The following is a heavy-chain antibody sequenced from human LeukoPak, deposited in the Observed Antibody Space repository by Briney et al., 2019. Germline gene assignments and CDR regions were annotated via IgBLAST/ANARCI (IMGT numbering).Heavy chain of an antibody. V-gene: IGHV3-33*01. CDR2: IWYDGSNK. Sequence: PGGSLRLSCAASGFTFSSYGMHWVRQAPGKGLEWVAVIWYDGSNKYYADSVKGRFTISRDNSKNTLYLQMNSLRAEDTAVYYCARAYSSSWFDPWGQGTLVTVSS. CDR3: ARAYSSSWFDP. D-gene: IGHD6-13*01. CDR1: GFTFSSYG. J-gene: IGHJ5*02.